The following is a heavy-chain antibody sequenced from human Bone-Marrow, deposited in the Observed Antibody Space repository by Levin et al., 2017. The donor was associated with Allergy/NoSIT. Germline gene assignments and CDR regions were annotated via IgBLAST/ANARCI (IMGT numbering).Heavy chain of an antibody. J-gene: IGHJ4*02. D-gene: IGHD7-27*01. CDR3: VKDPNWAPAC. CDR2: ISSTGDTT. Sequence: SCAASGFTFSTYSMTWVRQAPGKGLDWVSTISSTGDTTYYADSVKGRFTISRDNSKNTLYLQMHSLRVEDAARYYCVKDPNWAPACWGQGTLVTVSS. V-gene: IGHV3-23*01. CDR1: GFTFSTYS.